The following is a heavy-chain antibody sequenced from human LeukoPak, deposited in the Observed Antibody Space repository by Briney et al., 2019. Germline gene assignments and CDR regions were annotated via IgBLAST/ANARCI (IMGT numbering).Heavy chain of an antibody. CDR2: IYTIGST. CDR1: GGSISSYY. V-gene: IGHV4-4*07. Sequence: SETLSLTCTVSGGSISSYYWSWIRQPAGKGLEWIGRIYTIGSTNYKPSLKSRVTMSVDTSKNQFSLKLSSVTAADTAVYYCARGRQSLYYYDSSGYEDGFDYWGQGTLVTVSS. D-gene: IGHD3-22*01. J-gene: IGHJ4*02. CDR3: ARGRQSLYYYDSSGYEDGFDY.